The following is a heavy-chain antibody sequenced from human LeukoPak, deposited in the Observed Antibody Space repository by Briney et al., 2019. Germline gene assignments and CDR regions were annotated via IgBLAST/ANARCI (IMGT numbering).Heavy chain of an antibody. V-gene: IGHV3-33*01. D-gene: IGHD5-12*01. CDR2: IWYDGSNK. CDR3: ARGRDTVGGYDLYYFDY. J-gene: IGHJ4*02. CDR1: GFTFSSYG. Sequence: GGSLRLSCAASGFTFSSYGMHWVRQAPGKGLEWVAVIWYDGSNKYYADSVKGRFTISRDNSKNTLYLQMNSLRAEDTAVYYCARGRDTVGGYDLYYFDYWGQGTLVTVSS.